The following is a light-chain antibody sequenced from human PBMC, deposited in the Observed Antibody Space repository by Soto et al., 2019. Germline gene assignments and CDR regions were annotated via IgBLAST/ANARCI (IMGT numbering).Light chain of an antibody. V-gene: IGKV1-27*01. J-gene: IGKJ1*01. CDR3: QKYNSARWT. CDR1: QGISNY. CDR2: AAS. Sequence: DIHMTQSPSSLSASVGDRVTITCRARQGISNYLAWYQHKPGKVPKVLIYAASTLQSGVPSRFSGSGSGTDFTLTISSLQPEDVATYYCQKYNSARWTFGQGTKVDIK.